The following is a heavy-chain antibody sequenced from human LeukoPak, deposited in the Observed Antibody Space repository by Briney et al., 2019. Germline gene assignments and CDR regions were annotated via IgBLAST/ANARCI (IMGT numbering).Heavy chain of an antibody. CDR3: AREGGSYYAAFDI. J-gene: IGHJ3*02. V-gene: IGHV4-30-2*01. Sequence: PSETLSLTCTVSAGSISSGGYYWSWIRQPPGKGLEWIGYIYHSGSTYYNPSLKSRVTISVDRSKNQFSLKLSSVTAADTAVYYCAREGGSYYAAFDIWGQGTMVTVSS. CDR2: IYHSGST. CDR1: AGSISSGGYY. D-gene: IGHD1-26*01.